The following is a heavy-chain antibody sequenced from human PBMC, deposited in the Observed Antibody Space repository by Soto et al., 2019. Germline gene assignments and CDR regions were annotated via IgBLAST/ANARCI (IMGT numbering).Heavy chain of an antibody. D-gene: IGHD7-27*01. J-gene: IGHJ5*02. CDR1: GYTFTSYA. CDR2: INACNGNT. V-gene: IGHV1-3*01. Sequence: ASVKVSCKASGYTFTSYAMHWVRQAPGQRLEWMGWINACNGNTKYSQKLQGRVTMTTDTSTSTAYMELSSLRSEDTAVYYCARVWGWFDPWGQGTLVTVSS. CDR3: ARVWGWFDP.